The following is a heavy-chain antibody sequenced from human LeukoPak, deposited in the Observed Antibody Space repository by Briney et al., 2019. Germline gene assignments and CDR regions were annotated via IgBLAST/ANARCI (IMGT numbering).Heavy chain of an antibody. CDR3: ARDRGGGDWYFDL. J-gene: IGHJ2*01. CDR2: IYHSGST. D-gene: IGHD3-16*01. Sequence: SGSLSVTPAEPRYSTSRGNFWAWIRQPPGKGRKWIGSIYHSGSTYYNPSLKSRVTISVDTSKNQFSLKLSSVTAADTAVYYCARDRGGGDWYFDLWGRGTLVTVSS. V-gene: IGHV4-38-2*02. CDR1: RYSTSRGNF.